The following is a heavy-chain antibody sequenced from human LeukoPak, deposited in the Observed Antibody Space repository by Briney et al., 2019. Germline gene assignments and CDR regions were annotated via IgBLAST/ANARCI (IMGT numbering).Heavy chain of an antibody. D-gene: IGHD2/OR15-2a*01. CDR1: GFTFSSYN. CDR2: ISSSSSYT. CDR3: ASAGRFYAFDI. J-gene: IGHJ3*02. V-gene: IGHV3-21*05. Sequence: PGGSLRLSCAASGFTFSSYNMNWVRQAPGKGLEWVSYISSSSSYTNYADSVKGRFTISRDNAKNSLYLQMNSLRAEDTAVYYCASAGRFYAFDIWGQGTMVTVSS.